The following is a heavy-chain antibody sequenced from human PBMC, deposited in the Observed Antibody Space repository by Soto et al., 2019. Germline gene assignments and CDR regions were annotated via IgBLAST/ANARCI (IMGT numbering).Heavy chain of an antibody. D-gene: IGHD2-15*01. Sequence: PSVTLTLTCTVSGGSISSGDYYWSWIRQPPGKGLEWIGYIYYSGSTYYNPSLKSRVTISVDTSKNQFSLKLSSVTAADTAVYYCARGLGYCSGGSCYAYYGMDVWGQGTTVTVS. CDR2: IYYSGST. V-gene: IGHV4-30-4*01. CDR1: GGSISSGDYY. J-gene: IGHJ6*02. CDR3: ARGLGYCSGGSCYAYYGMDV.